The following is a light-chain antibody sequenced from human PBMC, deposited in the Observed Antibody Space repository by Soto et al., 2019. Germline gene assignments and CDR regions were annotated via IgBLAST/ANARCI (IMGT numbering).Light chain of an antibody. CDR3: HEYGSSQWT. CDR1: QSVTSSL. Sequence: EIVLTQSPGTLSLSPGERATLSCRASQSVTSSLLAWHQQKPGQAPRLLIHGASNRAPGIPDRFSGSVSGTNFTLTISRLEPEDFAVYYCHEYGSSQWTCGQGTKVEIK. J-gene: IGKJ1*01. CDR2: GAS. V-gene: IGKV3-20*01.